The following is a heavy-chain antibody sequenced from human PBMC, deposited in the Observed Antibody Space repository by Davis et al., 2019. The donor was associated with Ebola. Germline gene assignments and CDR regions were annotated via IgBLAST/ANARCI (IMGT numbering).Heavy chain of an antibody. Sequence: GESLKISCAASGFTFSSYSMNWVRQAPGKGLEWVSSISSSSSYIYYADSVKGRFTISRDNAKNSLYLQMNSLRAEDTAVYYCATAAKLRFLEWSRGGDFDYWGQGTLVTVSS. D-gene: IGHD3-3*01. CDR2: ISSSSSYI. J-gene: IGHJ4*02. CDR3: ATAAKLRFLEWSRGGDFDY. CDR1: GFTFSSYS. V-gene: IGHV3-21*04.